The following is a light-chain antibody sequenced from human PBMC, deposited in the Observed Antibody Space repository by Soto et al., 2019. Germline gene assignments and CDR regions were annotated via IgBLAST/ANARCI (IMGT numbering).Light chain of an antibody. V-gene: IGKV1-5*03. J-gene: IGKJ2*01. CDR2: KAS. Sequence: DIQMTQSPSTLSASVGDRVTITCRASQSISSWLAWYQQKPGKAPKLLIYKASSLESGVPSRFSGSGSGTEFTLTISSLQPDDFETYYCQQYNSYWYTFGQGTKLESK. CDR3: QQYNSYWYT. CDR1: QSISSW.